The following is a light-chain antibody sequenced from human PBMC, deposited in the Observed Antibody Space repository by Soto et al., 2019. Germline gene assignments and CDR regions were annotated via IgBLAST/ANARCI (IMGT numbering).Light chain of an antibody. J-gene: IGKJ4*01. CDR3: QQRSNWPLT. CDR1: QSLSSN. V-gene: IGKV3-15*01. Sequence: EIVMTQSPATLSVSPGERATLSCRASQSLSSNLAWYQQKPGQAPRLLIFGASTRATGVPGRFSGSGSGTEFTLTISSLQSEDFAVYYCQQRSNWPLTLGGGTKVDIK. CDR2: GAS.